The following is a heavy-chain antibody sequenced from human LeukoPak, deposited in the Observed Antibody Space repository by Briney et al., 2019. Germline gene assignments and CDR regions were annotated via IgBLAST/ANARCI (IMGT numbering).Heavy chain of an antibody. Sequence: GGSLRLSCAASGFTFSNYAMSWVRQTPGKGLEWVSTLTGGGGGTYYTDSVKGRFTISRDNSKNTLYLQMNNLRAEDTAVHYCAKEDCSGTTCRDYFHHWGQGTLVTVSS. CDR1: GFTFSNYA. CDR2: LTGGGGGT. V-gene: IGHV3-23*01. J-gene: IGHJ1*01. D-gene: IGHD2-2*01. CDR3: AKEDCSGTTCRDYFHH.